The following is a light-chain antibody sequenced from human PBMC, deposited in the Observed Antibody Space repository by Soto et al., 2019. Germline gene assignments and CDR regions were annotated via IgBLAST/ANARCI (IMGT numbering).Light chain of an antibody. J-gene: IGKJ1*01. CDR3: QQYGIPGP. V-gene: IGKV3-20*01. CDR1: QSVSNNY. Sequence: EIVLTQSPGTLSLSPGERATLSCRASQSVSNNYLAWYQQKPGQAPRLLIYGASNRATGIPDRFSGSGSGTDFTLTISRLEPEYFAVYYCQQYGIPGPFGQGTKVDIK. CDR2: GAS.